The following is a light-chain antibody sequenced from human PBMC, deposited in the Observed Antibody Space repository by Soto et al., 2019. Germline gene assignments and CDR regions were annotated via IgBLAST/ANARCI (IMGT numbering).Light chain of an antibody. CDR2: DAS. J-gene: IGKJ5*01. CDR1: QSVSTF. CDR3: QQYGSSPPIT. V-gene: IGKV3-11*01. Sequence: EIVLTQSPATLSLSPGERATLSCRASQSVSTFLAWYQQKPGQAPRLLIYDASKRVTGIPARFSGSGSGTDLTLTISSLEPEDFAVYYCQQYGSSPPITFGQGTRLEIK.